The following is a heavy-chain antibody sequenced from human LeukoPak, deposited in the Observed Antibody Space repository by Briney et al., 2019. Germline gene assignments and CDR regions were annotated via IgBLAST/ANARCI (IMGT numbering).Heavy chain of an antibody. Sequence: GGSLRLSCTASGFTFSAYGMNWVRQAPGKGLEWGSYISDSSSHIYYAGSVRGRFTISRDNAKNSLYLQLNSLRVEDTAVYYCARGSGRYARNDAFDFRGQGTMVTVSS. D-gene: IGHD1-26*01. CDR2: ISDSSSHI. V-gene: IGHV3-48*01. J-gene: IGHJ3*01. CDR1: GFTFSAYG. CDR3: ARGSGRYARNDAFDF.